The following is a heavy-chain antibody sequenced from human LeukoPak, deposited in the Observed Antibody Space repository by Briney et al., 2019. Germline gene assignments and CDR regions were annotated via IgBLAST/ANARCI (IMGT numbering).Heavy chain of an antibody. CDR2: IYSNGNT. V-gene: IGHV4-4*09. D-gene: IGHD3-10*01. CDR3: ARGEGIHDS. Sequence: PSETLSLTCSVSRGSINYYFWSWIRQSPGKGLEWIGYIYSNGNTKYNSSLQSRLTIAVDTSKNQFSLELRSVTAADTAVYYCARGEGIHDSWGQGTLVTVSS. CDR1: RGSINYYF. J-gene: IGHJ4*02.